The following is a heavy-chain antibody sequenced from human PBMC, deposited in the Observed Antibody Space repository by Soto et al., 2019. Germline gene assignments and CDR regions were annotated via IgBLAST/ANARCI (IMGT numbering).Heavy chain of an antibody. Sequence: SETQSLTYAVSDGYISSSNWWSWVRPPPGKGLEWIGEIYHSGSTNYNPSLKSRVTISVDKSKNQFSLKLSSVTAADTAVYYCASVRGGYDYAMDVWGQGTTVTVSS. CDR2: IYHSGST. CDR3: ASVRGGYDYAMDV. J-gene: IGHJ6*02. V-gene: IGHV4-4*02. D-gene: IGHD3-10*02. CDR1: DGYISSSNW.